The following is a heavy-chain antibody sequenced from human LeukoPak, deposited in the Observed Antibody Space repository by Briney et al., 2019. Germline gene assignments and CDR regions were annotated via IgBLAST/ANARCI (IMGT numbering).Heavy chain of an antibody. D-gene: IGHD3-10*01. CDR3: TRDGMRGSGGDALDI. J-gene: IGHJ3*02. CDR2: FTTAGTT. Sequence: PSQTLSLTCTVSGGSISSGSYFWSWIRQPAGRGLEWIGRFTTAGTTNYNPSLKSRVTISVDRSKNQFSLRLNSVTAADTAVYYCTRDGMRGSGGDALDIWGQGTMVSVSS. V-gene: IGHV4-61*02. CDR1: GGSISSGSYF.